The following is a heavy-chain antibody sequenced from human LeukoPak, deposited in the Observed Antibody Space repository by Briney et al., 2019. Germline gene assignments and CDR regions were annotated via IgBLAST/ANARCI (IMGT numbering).Heavy chain of an antibody. V-gene: IGHV3-7*01. Sequence: GGSLRLSCAASGFTLSSYWMSWVRQAPGKGVEWVANIKEDGSEKYYVDSVKGRFTISRDNAKNSLYLQMNSLRAEDTAVYYCARDNLIAAAGTNFDYWGQGTLVTVSS. D-gene: IGHD6-13*01. CDR3: ARDNLIAAAGTNFDY. CDR1: GFTLSSYW. J-gene: IGHJ4*02. CDR2: IKEDGSEK.